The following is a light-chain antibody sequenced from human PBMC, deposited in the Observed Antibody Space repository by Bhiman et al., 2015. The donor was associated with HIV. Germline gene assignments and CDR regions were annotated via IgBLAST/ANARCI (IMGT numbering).Light chain of an antibody. Sequence: QSVLTQPPSVSATPGQTVTISCSGSSSNIGNNYVSWYQQLPGTAPKLLIYENNKRPSGIPDRFSGSKSGTSATLGITGLQTGDEADYYCGTWDSSLSAGGVFGTGTKVTVL. CDR2: ENN. V-gene: IGLV1-51*02. CDR1: SSNIGNNY. J-gene: IGLJ1*01. CDR3: GTWDSSLSAGGV.